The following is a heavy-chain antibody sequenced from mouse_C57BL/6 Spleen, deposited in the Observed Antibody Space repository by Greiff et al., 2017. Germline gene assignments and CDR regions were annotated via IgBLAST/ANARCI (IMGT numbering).Heavy chain of an antibody. V-gene: IGHV7-3*01. J-gene: IGHJ3*01. D-gene: IGHD2-4*01. CDR3: ARYHDDYDVCAD. Sequence: EVQGVESGGGLVQPGGSLSLSCAASGFTFTGYYMSWVRQPPGKALEWLGFIRNKANGYTTEYSASVKGRFTISRDNSQSILYLQMNALRAEDSATYYCARYHDDYDVCADWGQGTLVTVSA. CDR1: GFTFTGYY. CDR2: IRNKANGYTT.